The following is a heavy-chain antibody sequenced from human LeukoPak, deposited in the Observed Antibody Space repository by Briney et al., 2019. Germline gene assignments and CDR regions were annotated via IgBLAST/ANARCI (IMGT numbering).Heavy chain of an antibody. CDR3: ARAILTGSLWCDY. J-gene: IGHJ4*02. D-gene: IGHD3-9*01. CDR2: IYYSGST. V-gene: IGHV4-59*01. CDR1: GGSISSYY. Sequence: SETLSLTCAVYGGSISSYYWSWIRQPPGKGLEWIGYIYYSGSTNYNPSLKSRVTISVDTSKNHFSLKVNSVTAADTAVYYCARAILTGSLWCDYWGQGTLVTVSS.